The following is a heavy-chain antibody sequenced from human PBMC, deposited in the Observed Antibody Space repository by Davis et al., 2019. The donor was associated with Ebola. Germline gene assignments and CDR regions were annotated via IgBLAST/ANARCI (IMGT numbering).Heavy chain of an antibody. CDR3: ARPGYSYGYPHFDY. CDR1: GYSFTSYW. J-gene: IGHJ4*02. V-gene: IGHV5-51*01. CDR2: IYPGDSDA. Sequence: GESLKISCKGSGYSFTSYWIGWVRQMPGKGPEWLGIIYPGDSDARYNPSFQGHVTFPADKSINTAYLHWSSLKASDTAMYYCARPGYSYGYPHFDYWGQGTLVTVSS. D-gene: IGHD5-18*01.